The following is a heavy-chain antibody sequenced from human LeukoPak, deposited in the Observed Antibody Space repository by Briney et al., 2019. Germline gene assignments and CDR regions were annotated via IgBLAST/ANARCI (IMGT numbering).Heavy chain of an antibody. CDR2: IDHSGGT. V-gene: IGHV4-38-2*01. J-gene: IGHJ4*02. CDR3: ARNGGYGKFDY. D-gene: IGHD1-26*01. CDR1: GYSISSVYF. Sequence: SETLSLTCAVSGYSISSVYFWGWLRRPPGKGLEWIGTIDHSGGTYYNPSLKSRVTMSVDTSKNQFSLNLSSVTAADTAFYYCARNGGYGKFDYWGQGTLVTVSS.